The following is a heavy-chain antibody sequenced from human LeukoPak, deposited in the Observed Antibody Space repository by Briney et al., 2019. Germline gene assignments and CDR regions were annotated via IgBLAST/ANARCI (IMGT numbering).Heavy chain of an antibody. V-gene: IGHV3-23*01. Sequence: RPGGSLRLSCAASGFTFSTYALNWVPQAPGKGLEGVSAISDSGGATYYADSVKGRFTMSRDNSRISLFLQMNSLRAEGTAVYYCARIGSAAFTDSWGQGTLVTVSS. CDR3: ARIGSAAFTDS. CDR1: GFTFSTYA. CDR2: ISDSGGAT. D-gene: IGHD3-3*02. J-gene: IGHJ4*02.